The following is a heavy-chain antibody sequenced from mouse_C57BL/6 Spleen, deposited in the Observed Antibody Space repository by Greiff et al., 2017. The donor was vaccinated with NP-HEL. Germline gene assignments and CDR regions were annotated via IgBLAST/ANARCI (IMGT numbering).Heavy chain of an antibody. D-gene: IGHD1-1*01. CDR2: INPNNGGT. CDR3: ARRGYYYGSSYSWFAY. V-gene: IGHV1-26*01. J-gene: IGHJ3*01. CDR1: GYTFTDYY. Sequence: EVQLQQSGPELVKPGASVKISCKASGYTFTDYYMNWVKQSHGKSLEWIGDINPNNGGTSYNQKFKGKATLTVDKSSSTAYMELRSLTSEDSAVYYCARRGYYYGSSYSWFAYWGQGTLVTVSA.